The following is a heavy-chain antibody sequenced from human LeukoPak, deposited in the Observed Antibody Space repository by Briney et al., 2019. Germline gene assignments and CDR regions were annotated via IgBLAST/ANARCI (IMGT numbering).Heavy chain of an antibody. V-gene: IGHV1-2*02. J-gene: IGHJ6*03. CDR3: ARGDVHYYYYMDV. CDR2: INPNSGGT. D-gene: IGHD6-6*01. Sequence: ASVKVSCKASGYTFTGYYMHWVRQAPGQGLEWMGWINPNSGGTNYEQKFQGRVTMTRDTSISTAYMELSRLRSDDTAVYYCARGDVHYYYYMDVWGKGTTVTISS. CDR1: GYTFTGYY.